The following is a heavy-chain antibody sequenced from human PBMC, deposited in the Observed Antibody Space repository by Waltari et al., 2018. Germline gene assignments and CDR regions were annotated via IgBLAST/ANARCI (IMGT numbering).Heavy chain of an antibody. D-gene: IGHD6-6*01. CDR2: VYYTGKP. V-gene: IGHV4-39*07. Sequence: QPQLQESDPGLVKPSETLSLTCTVSGGSVSSSSYYWGWVRQSPGKGLEWIGSVYYTGKPYHNPSLKRRFTISVDASKNQFSLSVNSVTAADTAVYYCVREPSSSEGLDPWGQGSLVYVSS. J-gene: IGHJ5*02. CDR3: VREPSSSEGLDP. CDR1: GGSVSSSSYY.